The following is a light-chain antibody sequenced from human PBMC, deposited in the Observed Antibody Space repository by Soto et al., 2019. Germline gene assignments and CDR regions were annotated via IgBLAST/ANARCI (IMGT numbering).Light chain of an antibody. Sequence: DIQMTQSPSSLSASVGDRVTITCQASQDISNYLNWYQQKPGKAPKLLIYAASSLQSGVPSRFSGSGSGTDFTLTISSLQPEDFATYYCQQSYSIFMYTFGQGTKLEIK. CDR2: AAS. J-gene: IGKJ2*01. CDR1: QDISNY. CDR3: QQSYSIFMYT. V-gene: IGKV1-39*01.